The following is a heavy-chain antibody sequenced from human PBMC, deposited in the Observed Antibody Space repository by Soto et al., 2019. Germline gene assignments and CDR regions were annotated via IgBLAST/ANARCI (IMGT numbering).Heavy chain of an antibody. D-gene: IGHD1-7*01. CDR3: ARHKYTWTYDDRGYRGGRLGETDY. CDR2: IYYSGST. J-gene: IGHJ4*02. V-gene: IGHV4-39*01. Sequence: SETLSLTCTVSGGSISSSSYYWGWIRQPPGKGLEWIGSIYYSGSTYYNPSLKSRVTISVDTSKNQFSLKLSSVTAADTAVYYSARHKYTWTYDDRGYRGGRLGETDYWGRGTLGIASS. CDR1: GGSISSSSYY.